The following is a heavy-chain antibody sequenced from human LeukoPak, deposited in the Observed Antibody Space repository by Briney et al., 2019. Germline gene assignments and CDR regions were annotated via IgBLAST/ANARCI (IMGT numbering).Heavy chain of an antibody. Sequence: ASVKVSCKASGYTFTTYYMHWVRQAPGQGLEWMGIINPSGGSTSYAQKFQGRVTMTRDTSTSTAYMELRSLRSDDTAVYYCARDPYAYWGQGTLVTVSS. J-gene: IGHJ4*02. D-gene: IGHD4-17*01. CDR2: INPSGGST. CDR1: GYTFTTYY. V-gene: IGHV1-46*01. CDR3: ARDPYAY.